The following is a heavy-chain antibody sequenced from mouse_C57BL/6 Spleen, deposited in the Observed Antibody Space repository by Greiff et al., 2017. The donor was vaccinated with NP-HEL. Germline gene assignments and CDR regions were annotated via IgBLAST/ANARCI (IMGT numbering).Heavy chain of an antibody. J-gene: IGHJ2*01. CDR3: ARRDYYGSSYYFDY. D-gene: IGHD1-1*01. V-gene: IGHV1-54*01. CDR1: GYAFTNYL. Sequence: VQLQQSGAELVRPGTSVKVSCKASGYAFTNYLIEWVKQRPGQGLEWIGVSNPGSGGTNYNEKFKGKATLTADKSSSTAYMQLSSLTSEDSAVYFCARRDYYGSSYYFDYWGQGTTLTVSS. CDR2: SNPGSGGT.